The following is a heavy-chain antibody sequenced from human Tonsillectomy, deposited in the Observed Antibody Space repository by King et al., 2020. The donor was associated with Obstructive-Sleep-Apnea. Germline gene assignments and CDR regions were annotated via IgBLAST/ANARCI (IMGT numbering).Heavy chain of an antibody. CDR2: INHSGST. V-gene: IGHV4-34*01. CDR1: GGSFSGYY. Sequence: VQLQQWGAGLLKPSETLSLTCAVSGGSFSGYYWSWIRQPPGKGLEWIGEINHSGSTNYNPSLKSRVTISVDTSKNQFSLKLSSVTAADTAVYYCARVEQQLVLFDYWGQGTLVTVSS. CDR3: ARVEQQLVLFDY. J-gene: IGHJ4*02. D-gene: IGHD6-13*01.